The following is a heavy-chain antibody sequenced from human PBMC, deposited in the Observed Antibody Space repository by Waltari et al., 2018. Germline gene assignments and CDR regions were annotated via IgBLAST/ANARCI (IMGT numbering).Heavy chain of an antibody. CDR1: GLTFSNYW. Sequence: VQLVESGGGVVQPGRSLRLSCAASGLTFSNYWMSWVRQAPGKGLEWVANIKQDGSEKYYGDAVKGRFTISRDNAKNSRYLQMNSLRAEDTAVYYCARSSASAFDIWGQGTMVTVSS. D-gene: IGHD3-10*01. J-gene: IGHJ3*02. CDR3: ARSSASAFDI. CDR2: IKQDGSEK. V-gene: IGHV3-7*01.